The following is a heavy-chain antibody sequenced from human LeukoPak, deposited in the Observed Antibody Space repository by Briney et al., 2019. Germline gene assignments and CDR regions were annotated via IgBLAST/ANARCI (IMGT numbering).Heavy chain of an antibody. Sequence: SQTLSLTCAISGDCVSSNSAAWNWIRQSPSRGLEWLGRTYYRSKWYNDYAVSVKSRITINPDTSKNQFSLQLNSVTPEDTAVYYCASLPTASDAFDIWGQGAMVTVSS. CDR1: GDCVSSNSAA. CDR3: ASLPTASDAFDI. D-gene: IGHD2-21*02. V-gene: IGHV6-1*01. J-gene: IGHJ3*02. CDR2: TYYRSKWYN.